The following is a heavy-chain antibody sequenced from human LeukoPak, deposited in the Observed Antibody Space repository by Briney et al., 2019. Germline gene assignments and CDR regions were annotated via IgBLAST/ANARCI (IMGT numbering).Heavy chain of an antibody. J-gene: IGHJ4*02. D-gene: IGHD4-17*01. CDR1: GFTFDDYA. Sequence: GGSLRLSCAASGFTFDDYAMPWVRQAPGKGLEWVSGISWNSGSIGYADSVKGRFTISRDNAKNSLYLQMNSLRAEDTALYYCAKGGSAGDYDYFDYWGQGTLVTVSS. CDR2: ISWNSGSI. V-gene: IGHV3-9*01. CDR3: AKGGSAGDYDYFDY.